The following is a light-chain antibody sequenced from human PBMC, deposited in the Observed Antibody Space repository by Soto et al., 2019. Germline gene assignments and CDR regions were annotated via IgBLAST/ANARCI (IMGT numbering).Light chain of an antibody. CDR2: GAS. J-gene: IGKJ5*01. Sequence: EIVLTQSPGTLSLFPGERATLSCRASQSLITRYLAWYQQKPGQAPRLLIYGASSRATGIPDRFSGSGSGTDLTLTISRLEPEDFAVYSCQQYGTSPTFGQGTRLEI. V-gene: IGKV3-20*01. CDR3: QQYGTSPT. CDR1: QSLITRY.